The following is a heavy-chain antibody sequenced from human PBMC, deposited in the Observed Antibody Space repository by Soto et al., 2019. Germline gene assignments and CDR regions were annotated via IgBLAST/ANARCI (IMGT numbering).Heavy chain of an antibody. V-gene: IGHV3-23*01. D-gene: IGHD6-19*01. CDR3: AKWWAIALAGHDYFGMDV. J-gene: IGHJ6*02. Sequence: EVQLLESGGELVQPGGSLRLSCAASGFTFSSYAMSWVRQAPGKGLEWVSGIGGGGTDTYYAKSVRGRFTISRDNSDNPLYLQMNSLRADDTAVYYCAKWWAIALAGHDYFGMDVWGQGTTVAVSS. CDR2: IGGGGTDT. CDR1: GFTFSSYA.